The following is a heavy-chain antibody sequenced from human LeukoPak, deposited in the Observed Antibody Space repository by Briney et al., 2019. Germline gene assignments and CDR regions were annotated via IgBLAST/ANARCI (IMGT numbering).Heavy chain of an antibody. Sequence: GESLKISCKGSGYSFASYGIGWVRQAPGKGLEWISTISGSGSSTYYADSVKGRFTISRDNSKNTLYLQMNSLKTEDTAVYFCTTFFLPYDSSAYYSNYYYYGLDVWGQGTTVTVSS. CDR1: GYSFASYG. CDR2: ISGSGSST. V-gene: IGHV3-23*01. D-gene: IGHD3-22*01. J-gene: IGHJ6*02. CDR3: TTFFLPYDSSAYYSNYYYYGLDV.